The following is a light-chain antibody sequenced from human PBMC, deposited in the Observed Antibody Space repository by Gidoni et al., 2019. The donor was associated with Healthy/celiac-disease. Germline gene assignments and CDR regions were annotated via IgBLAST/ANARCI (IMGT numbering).Light chain of an antibody. CDR1: QGISNY. Sequence: DIQMTQSPSSLSASVGDRATITCRASQGISNYLAWYQQKPGKVPKLLSYAASTLQSGVPSRFSGSGSGTDFTLTINSLQPEDVATYYCQKYNSAPRTFGQGTKVEIK. CDR2: AAS. J-gene: IGKJ1*01. V-gene: IGKV1-27*01. CDR3: QKYNSAPRT.